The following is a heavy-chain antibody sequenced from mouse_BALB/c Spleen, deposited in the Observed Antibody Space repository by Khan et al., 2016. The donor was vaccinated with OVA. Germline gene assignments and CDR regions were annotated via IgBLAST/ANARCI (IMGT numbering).Heavy chain of an antibody. CDR2: IIYTGYT. Sequence: EVKLLESGPSLVKPSQTLSLTCSVTGDSITTGYWNWIRKFPGNKLEYMGYIIYTGYTYYNPSLKSRISITRQTSNNQYYLQLNSVTDEDTATYXFARSTYRYAFVYWGHATLLTVAA. V-gene: IGHV3-8*02. D-gene: IGHD2-14*01. CDR1: GDSITTGY. J-gene: IGHJ3*01. CDR3: ARSTYRYAFVY.